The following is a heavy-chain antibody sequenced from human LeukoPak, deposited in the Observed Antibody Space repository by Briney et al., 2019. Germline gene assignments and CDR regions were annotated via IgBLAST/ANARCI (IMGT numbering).Heavy chain of an antibody. CDR1: GYSISSDYY. CDR3: ARYDVWGTYRAFDY. V-gene: IGHV4-38-2*02. J-gene: IGHJ4*02. CDR2: NYSGST. Sequence: PSETLSLTCSVSGYSISSDYYRGCIRQPPGKGLEWIGFNYSGSTYYNPSLKSRVTVSVDTSKNQFSLKLSSVTAADTAMYYCARYDVWGTYRAFDYWGQGTLVTVSS. D-gene: IGHD3-16*02.